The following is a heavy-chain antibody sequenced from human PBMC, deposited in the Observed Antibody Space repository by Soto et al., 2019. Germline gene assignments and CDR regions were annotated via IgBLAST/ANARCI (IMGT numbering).Heavy chain of an antibody. V-gene: IGHV4-4*07. CDR2: IYYTGST. D-gene: IGHD2-15*01. CDR3: ARDCSGGACYPASFDY. CDR1: DGSISTYH. J-gene: IGHJ4*02. Sequence: ETLSLTCGVSDGSISTYHWSWLRHPAGKGLEWIGRIYYTGSTDYNPSLKSRVTMSVDTSKNQFSLKVSSVTAADTAVYYCARDCSGGACYPASFDYWVQGTLVTVSS.